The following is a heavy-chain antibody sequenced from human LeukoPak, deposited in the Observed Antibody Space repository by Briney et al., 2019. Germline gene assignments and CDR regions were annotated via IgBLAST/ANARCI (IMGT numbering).Heavy chain of an antibody. CDR3: ARASYGSGYNWFDP. V-gene: IGHV3-13*01. D-gene: IGHD3-10*01. CDR2: IGTAGDT. Sequence: GGSWSFSGPAPGLTLGGYDRHWSRQVTGKGLNWVSGIGTAGDTYYPGSVKGRFTISRENAKNSLYLQMNSLRAGDTAVYYCARASYGSGYNWFDPWGQGTLVTVSS. CDR1: GLTLGGYD. J-gene: IGHJ5*02.